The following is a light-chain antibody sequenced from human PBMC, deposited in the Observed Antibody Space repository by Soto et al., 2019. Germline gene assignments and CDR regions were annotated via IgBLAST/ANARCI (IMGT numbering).Light chain of an antibody. J-gene: IGKJ2*01. CDR1: QSISSW. Sequence: GDRVTITCRASQSISSWLAWYQQKPGKAPKLLIYDASSLQSGVPSRFSGSGSGTEFTLTISSLQPDDFATYYCQQSYSTPHTFGQGTKLEIK. CDR3: QQSYSTPHT. V-gene: IGKV1-5*01. CDR2: DAS.